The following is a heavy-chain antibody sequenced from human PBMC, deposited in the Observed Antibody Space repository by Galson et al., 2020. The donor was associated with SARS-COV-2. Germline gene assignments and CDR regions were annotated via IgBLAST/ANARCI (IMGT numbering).Heavy chain of an antibody. CDR3: TKGGHLDY. CDR2: IDDNGATT. D-gene: IGHD3-10*01. V-gene: IGHV3-23*01. CDR1: GFAFRTYD. Sequence: GGSLRLSCAASGFAFRTYDMSWVRQAPGKGLEWVSEIDDNGATTYYADSVKGRFTVSRDNSENTLFLLMKSLRVEDTAIYYCTKGGHLDYWGQGTLVTVS. J-gene: IGHJ4*02.